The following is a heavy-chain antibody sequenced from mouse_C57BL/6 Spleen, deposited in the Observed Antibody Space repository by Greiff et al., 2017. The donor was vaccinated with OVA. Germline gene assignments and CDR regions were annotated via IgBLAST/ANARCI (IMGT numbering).Heavy chain of an antibody. D-gene: IGHD1-1*01. V-gene: IGHV1-69*01. CDR1: GYTFTSYW. CDR3: ASTSYGSSYVGGFAY. CDR2: IDPSDSYT. J-gene: IGHJ3*01. Sequence: QVQLQQPGAELVMPGASVKLSCKASGYTFTSYWMHWVKQRPGQGLEWIGEIDPSDSYTNYNQKFKGKSTLTVDKSSSTAYMQLSSLTSEDSAVYYCASTSYGSSYVGGFAYWGQGTLVTVSA.